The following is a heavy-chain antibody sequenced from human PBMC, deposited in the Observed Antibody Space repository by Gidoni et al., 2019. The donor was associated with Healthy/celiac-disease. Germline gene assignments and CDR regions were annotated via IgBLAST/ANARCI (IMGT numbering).Heavy chain of an antibody. V-gene: IGHV1-18*01. J-gene: IGHJ6*01. CDR2: ISAYNGNT. CDR3: XXAGXXXSWYXAVVXGTLQXXYGXXV. Sequence: QVQLVQSGAEVKKPGASVXVSCKASGYTFTIXGISWVRQATRQGLEWMGWISAYNGNTNDAQKIQGRVTMTTDTSTSTXYMEXRSLRSXDTXXXYXXXAGXXXSWYXAVVXGTLQXXYGXXVWGXGTTVXXSS. D-gene: IGHD6-13*01. CDR1: GYTFTIXG.